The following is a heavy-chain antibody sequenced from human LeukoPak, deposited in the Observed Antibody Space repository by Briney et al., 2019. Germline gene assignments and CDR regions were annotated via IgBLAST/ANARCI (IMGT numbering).Heavy chain of an antibody. CDR3: ATGGVDTAMVTGVY. Sequence: GASVKVSCKASGYTFTGYYMHWVRQAPGQGLEWMGGFDPEDGETIYAQKFQGRVTMTEDTSTDTAYMELSSLRSEDTAVYYCATGGVDTAMVTGVYWGQGTLVTVSS. CDR1: GYTFTGYY. CDR2: FDPEDGET. V-gene: IGHV1-24*01. D-gene: IGHD5-18*01. J-gene: IGHJ4*02.